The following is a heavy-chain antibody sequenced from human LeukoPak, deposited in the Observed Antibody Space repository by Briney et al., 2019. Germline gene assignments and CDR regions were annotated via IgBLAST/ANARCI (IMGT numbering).Heavy chain of an antibody. V-gene: IGHV4-4*07. CDR1: GASISDYF. CDR3: ARLGYNSGPGDF. J-gene: IGHJ4*02. Sequence: SETLSLTCTVSGASISDYFWSWIRQSAGKGLEWIGRIYISGSTDCNPSLKSRVTMSIDTSKNQFSLKLSSVTAADTAVYYCARLGYNSGPGDFWGQGTLVTVSS. CDR2: IYISGST. D-gene: IGHD6-19*01.